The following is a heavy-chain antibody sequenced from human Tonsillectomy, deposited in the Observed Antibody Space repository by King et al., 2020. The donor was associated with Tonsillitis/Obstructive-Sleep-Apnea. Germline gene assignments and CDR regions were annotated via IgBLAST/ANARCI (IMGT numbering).Heavy chain of an antibody. CDR2: IYYSGST. CDR1: GGSIISYY. Sequence: QMQLQESGPGLVKPSETLSLTCTVSGGSIISYYWSWIRQPPGRGLEWVGYIYYSGSTNYTPSLKSRVTISVNTSKNQFSLKLSSVTAADTAVYYCARVRSGDSKLYYFDYWGQGTLVTVSS. J-gene: IGHJ4*02. D-gene: IGHD2-21*02. CDR3: ARVRSGDSKLYYFDY. V-gene: IGHV4-59*01.